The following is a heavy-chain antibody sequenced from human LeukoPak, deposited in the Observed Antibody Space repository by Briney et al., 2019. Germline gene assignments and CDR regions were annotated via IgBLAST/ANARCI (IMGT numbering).Heavy chain of an antibody. CDR3: GRGNYYGMDV. CDR2: INIEGSSS. V-gene: IGHV3-74*01. Sequence: GGSLRLSCAASGFTFSTYGMNWVRQAPGKGLVWVSGINIEGSSSTYADSVKGRFTISRDNAKNTLYLQMNSLRAEDTAVYYCGRGNYYGMDVWGQGTTVTVSS. CDR1: GFTFSTYG. J-gene: IGHJ6*02.